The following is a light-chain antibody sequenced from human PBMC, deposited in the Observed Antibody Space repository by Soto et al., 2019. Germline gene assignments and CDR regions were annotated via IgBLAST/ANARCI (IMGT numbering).Light chain of an antibody. CDR2: DAS. CDR1: QSISNW. Sequence: DIQMTQSPSTLSASVGDRVTITCRASQSISNWLAWYQQKPGKAPKILIFDASSLESGVPSRFSGSGSGTDFTLTISSLQPDDFATYYCQQFNSYSRTFGQGTTVEIK. J-gene: IGKJ1*01. CDR3: QQFNSYSRT. V-gene: IGKV1-5*01.